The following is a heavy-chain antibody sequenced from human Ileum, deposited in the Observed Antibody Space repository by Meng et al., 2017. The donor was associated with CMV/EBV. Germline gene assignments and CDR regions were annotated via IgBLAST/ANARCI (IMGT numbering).Heavy chain of an antibody. CDR3: AKGGPHAY. CDR1: GFTFSSYS. J-gene: IGHJ4*02. CDR2: ISSSSSYI. V-gene: IGHV3-21*01. Sequence: GESLKISCAASGFTFSSYSMNWVRQAPGKGLEWVSCISSSSSYIYYADSVKGRFTISRDNAKNSLYLQMNSLRAEDTAVYYCAKGGPHAYWGQGTLVTVSS.